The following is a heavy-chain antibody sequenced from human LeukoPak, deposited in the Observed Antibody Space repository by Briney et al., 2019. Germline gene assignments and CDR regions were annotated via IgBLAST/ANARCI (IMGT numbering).Heavy chain of an antibody. J-gene: IGHJ4*02. CDR1: GFTFSNFA. CDR3: ARIGAGSSRDY. Sequence: GGSLRLSCAASGFTFSNFAMTWVRQAPGKGLEWVSSIVGSSSTYYADSLKGRFTISRDNAKNSLYLQMNSLSAEDTAVYYCARIGAGSSRDYWGQGTLVTVSS. D-gene: IGHD6-13*01. CDR2: IVGSSST. V-gene: IGHV3-21*01.